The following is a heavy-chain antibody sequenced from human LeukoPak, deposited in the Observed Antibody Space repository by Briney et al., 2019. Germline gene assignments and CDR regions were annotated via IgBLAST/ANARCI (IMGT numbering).Heavy chain of an antibody. D-gene: IGHD6-13*01. CDR3: ARGGTRIAAAGLDY. J-gene: IGHJ4*02. CDR2: IYYSGST. CDR1: GGSISSYY. Sequence: PSETLSLTCTVSGGSISSYYWTWLRQPPGKGLEWIGYIYYSGSTNYKPSLKSRVTISLDTSKNQFSLKLSSVTAADTAVYYCARGGTRIAAAGLDYWGQGTLVTVSS. V-gene: IGHV4-59*01.